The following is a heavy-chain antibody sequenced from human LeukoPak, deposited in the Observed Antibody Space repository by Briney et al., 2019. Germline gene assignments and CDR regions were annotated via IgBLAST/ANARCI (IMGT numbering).Heavy chain of an antibody. CDR1: GYTFTSYG. CDR2: ISAYNGNT. Sequence: ASVKVSCKASGYTFTSYGISWVRQAPGQGLEWMGWISAYNGNTNYAQKLQGRVTMTTDTSTSTAYMELRSLRSEDTAVYYCAGGATVTHGGAFDIWGQGTMVTVSS. J-gene: IGHJ3*02. CDR3: AGGATVTHGGAFDI. V-gene: IGHV1-18*01. D-gene: IGHD4-17*01.